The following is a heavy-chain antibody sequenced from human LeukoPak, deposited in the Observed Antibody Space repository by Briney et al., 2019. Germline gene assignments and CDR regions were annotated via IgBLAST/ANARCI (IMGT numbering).Heavy chain of an antibody. CDR3: ARHVDGNYFDY. Sequence: SETLSLTCTVSGGSISSTSNYWGWIRQPPGKGLEWIGSIYYSGSTHHNPSLKSRVTLFVDTSKNQFFLKLSSVTAADMAVYYCARHVDGNYFDYWGQGTLVTVSS. J-gene: IGHJ4*02. V-gene: IGHV4-39*01. CDR2: IYYSGST. D-gene: IGHD1-26*01. CDR1: GGSISSTSNY.